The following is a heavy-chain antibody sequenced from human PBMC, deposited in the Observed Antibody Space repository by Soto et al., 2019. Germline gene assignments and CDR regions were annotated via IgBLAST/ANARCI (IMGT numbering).Heavy chain of an antibody. CDR1: GYTFTAYY. CDR3: ATSRISIAVAGETEYYFDY. J-gene: IGHJ4*02. Sequence: ASVKVSCKASGYTFTAYYIHWVRQAPGQGLEWMGWINPNSGDTNYTQKFQGWVTMTRGTSISTAYMELSRLRSDDTAVYYCATSRISIAVAGETEYYFDYRGQGTLVTVSS. V-gene: IGHV1-2*04. CDR2: INPNSGDT. D-gene: IGHD6-19*01.